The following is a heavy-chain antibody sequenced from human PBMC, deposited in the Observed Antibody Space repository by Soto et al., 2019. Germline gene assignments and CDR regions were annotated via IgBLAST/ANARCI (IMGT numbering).Heavy chain of an antibody. Sequence: EVQLLDSGGGLVQPGGSLRLSCAASGFTFSSYAMNWVRQAPGKGLDWVSAISGSGGSTYYADSVKGRFTISRDNSKNTLYLQMSSLRAEDTAVYYCAKGPLGSGYYLDYWGPGTLVTVSS. V-gene: IGHV3-23*01. CDR1: GFTFSSYA. CDR3: AKGPLGSGYYLDY. J-gene: IGHJ4*02. D-gene: IGHD3-3*01. CDR2: ISGSGGST.